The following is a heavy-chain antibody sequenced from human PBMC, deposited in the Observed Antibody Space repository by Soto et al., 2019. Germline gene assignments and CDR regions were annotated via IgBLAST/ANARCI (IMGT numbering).Heavy chain of an antibody. J-gene: IGHJ6*02. CDR2: ISYGGSNK. V-gene: IGHV3-30*18. Sequence: PGGSLRLSCAASGFTFSSYGMHWVRQAPGKGLEWVAVISYGGSNKYYADSVKGRLTISRDNSKNTLYLQMNSLRAEDTAVYYCAKDQGVPFYYYGMDVWGQGTTVTVSS. D-gene: IGHD3-10*01. CDR1: GFTFSSYG. CDR3: AKDQGVPFYYYGMDV.